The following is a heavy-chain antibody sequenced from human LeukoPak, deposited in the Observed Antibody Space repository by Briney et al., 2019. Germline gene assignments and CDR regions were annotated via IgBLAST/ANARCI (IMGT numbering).Heavy chain of an antibody. J-gene: IGHJ4*02. CDR2: INPSGGST. Sequence: GASVKVSCKASGYTFTNYFMHWVRQAPGQGLEWGGIINPSGGSTSNAQKFQGRVTMTRDTSTSTVYMELSSLRSEDTAVYYCARARVSGSYFTPFDFWGQGALVTVSS. CDR3: ARARVSGSYFTPFDF. D-gene: IGHD1-26*01. CDR1: GYTFTNYF. V-gene: IGHV1-46*01.